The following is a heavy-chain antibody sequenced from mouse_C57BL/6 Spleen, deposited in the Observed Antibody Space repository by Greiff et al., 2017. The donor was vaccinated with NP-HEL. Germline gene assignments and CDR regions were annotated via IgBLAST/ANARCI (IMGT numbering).Heavy chain of an antibody. CDR3: ARGVYYDYDRVAFDY. J-gene: IGHJ2*01. Sequence: VQLKESGAELVKPGASVKMSCKASGYTFPTYPIEWMKQNHGKSLEWIGNFHPYNDDTKYNEKFKGKATLTVEKSSSTVYLELSRLTSDVSAVYYCARGVYYDYDRVAFDYWGQGTTLTVSS. V-gene: IGHV1-47*01. CDR2: FHPYNDDT. D-gene: IGHD2-4*01. CDR1: GYTFPTYP.